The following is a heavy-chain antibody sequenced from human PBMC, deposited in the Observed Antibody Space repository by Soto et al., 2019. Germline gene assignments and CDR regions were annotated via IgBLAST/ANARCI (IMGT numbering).Heavy chain of an antibody. Sequence: QVQLVQSGAEVKKPGASVKVSCKASGYTFSSYLLHWERQAPGQRLEWMGWINAGNGNTKYSQKFQGRVTLTRDTSASTAYMELSSLRSEDTAVYYCASPSYGSGSFYWGQGPLVTVSS. V-gene: IGHV1-3*01. CDR1: GYTFSSYL. D-gene: IGHD3-10*01. J-gene: IGHJ4*02. CDR2: INAGNGNT. CDR3: ASPSYGSGSFY.